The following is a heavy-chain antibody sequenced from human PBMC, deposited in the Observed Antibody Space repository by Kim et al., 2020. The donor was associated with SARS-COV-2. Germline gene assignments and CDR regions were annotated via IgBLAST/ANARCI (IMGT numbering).Heavy chain of an antibody. Sequence: GGSLRLSCAASGFTFSDYYMSWIRQAPGKGLEWVSYISSSSSYTNYADSVKGRFTISRDNAKNSLYLQMNSLRAEDTAVYYCARYHYYDSSGYYYAFDYWGQGTLVTVSS. V-gene: IGHV3-11*06. CDR2: ISSSSSYT. D-gene: IGHD3-22*01. CDR1: GFTFSDYY. CDR3: ARYHYYDSSGYYYAFDY. J-gene: IGHJ4*03.